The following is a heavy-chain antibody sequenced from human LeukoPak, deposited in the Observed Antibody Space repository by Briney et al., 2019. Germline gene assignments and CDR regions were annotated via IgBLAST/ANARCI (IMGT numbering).Heavy chain of an antibody. J-gene: IGHJ4*02. V-gene: IGHV3-48*01. CDR3: AKVTLETVVAAKIYFDY. Sequence: PGGSLRLSCAASGFTFSSYSMNWVRQAPGKGLEWVSYISSSSSTIYYADSVKGRFTISRDNSKNTLYLQMNSLRAEDTAVYYCAKVTLETVVAAKIYFDYWGQGTLVTVSS. CDR1: GFTFSSYS. CDR2: ISSSSSTI. D-gene: IGHD2-15*01.